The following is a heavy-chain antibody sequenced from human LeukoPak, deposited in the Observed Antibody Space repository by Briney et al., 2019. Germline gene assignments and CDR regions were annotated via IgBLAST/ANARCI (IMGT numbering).Heavy chain of an antibody. CDR3: AKDHGYCSSTSCYPSENY. Sequence: GGSLRLSCAASGFTFSSYWMSWVRQAPGKGLEWVSAISGSGGSTYYADSVKGRFTISRDNSKNTLYLQMNSLRAEDTAVYYCAKDHGYCSSTSCYPSENYWGQGTLVTVSS. D-gene: IGHD2-2*01. CDR1: GFTFSSYW. J-gene: IGHJ4*02. V-gene: IGHV3-23*01. CDR2: ISGSGGST.